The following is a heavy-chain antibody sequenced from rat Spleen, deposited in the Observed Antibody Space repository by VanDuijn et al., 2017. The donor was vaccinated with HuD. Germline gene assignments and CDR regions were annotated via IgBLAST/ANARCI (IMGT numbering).Heavy chain of an antibody. CDR3: ARQDNYVGFAY. CDR2: INRAGST. CDR1: GHSITSGYR. D-gene: IGHD1-10*01. J-gene: IGHJ3*01. V-gene: IGHV3-3*01. Sequence: EVQLQESGPGLVKPSQSLSLTCSVTGHSITSGYRWNWIRKFPGNRLEWMGYINRAGSTIYNPPLESRISITRNTFKNQFFLQVNSVTSEDTATYYCARQDNYVGFAYWGQGTLVTVSS.